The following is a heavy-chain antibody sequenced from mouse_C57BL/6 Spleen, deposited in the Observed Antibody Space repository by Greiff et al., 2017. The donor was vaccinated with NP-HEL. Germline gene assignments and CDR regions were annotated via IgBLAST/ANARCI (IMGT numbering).Heavy chain of an antibody. J-gene: IGHJ2*01. CDR2: INPSTGGT. Sequence: DVKLQESGPELVKPGASVKISCKASGYSFTGYYMNWVKQSPEKSLEWIGEINPSTGGTTYNQKFKAKATLTVDKSSSTAYMQLKSLTSEDSAVYYCARGMVRIDYWGQGTTLTVSS. CDR3: ARGMVRIDY. V-gene: IGHV1-42*01. CDR1: GYSFTGYY. D-gene: IGHD2-2*01.